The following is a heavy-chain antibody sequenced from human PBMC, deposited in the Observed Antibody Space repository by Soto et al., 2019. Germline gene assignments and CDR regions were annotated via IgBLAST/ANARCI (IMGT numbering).Heavy chain of an antibody. D-gene: IGHD3-9*01. Sequence: GGSLRLSCAASGFTFSGSAMHWVRQASGKGLEWVGRIRSKANSYATAYAASVKGRFTISRDDSKNTAYLQMNSLKTEDTAVYYCTKQYEHDNYYYYYYGMDVWGQGTTVTVSS. CDR2: IRSKANSYAT. V-gene: IGHV3-73*01. CDR3: TKQYEHDNYYYYYYGMDV. CDR1: GFTFSGSA. J-gene: IGHJ6*02.